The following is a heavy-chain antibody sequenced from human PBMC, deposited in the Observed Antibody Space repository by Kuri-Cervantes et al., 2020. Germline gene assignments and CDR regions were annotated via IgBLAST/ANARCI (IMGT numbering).Heavy chain of an antibody. V-gene: IGHV4-38-2*01. CDR1: GYSISSGYY. J-gene: IGHJ4*02. D-gene: IGHD6-13*01. CDR3: ARRAAAGTGSLDY. CDR2: IYHSGST. Sequence: SETLSLSCAVSGYSISSGYYWGWIRQPPGKGLEWIGSIYHSGSTYYNPSLKSRVTISVDTSKNQFSLKLSSVTAADTAVYYCARRAAAGTGSLDYWGQGTLVTVSS.